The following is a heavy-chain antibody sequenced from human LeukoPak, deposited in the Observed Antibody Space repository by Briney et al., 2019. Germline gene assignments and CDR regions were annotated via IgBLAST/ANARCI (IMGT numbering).Heavy chain of an antibody. D-gene: IGHD5-18*01. J-gene: IGHJ4*02. CDR1: GYTFTDYY. Sequence: ASVKVSCKASGYTFTDYYMHWVRQAPGQGLEWMGWINPNSGGTNYAQKFQGRVTMTRDTSISTAYMELSRLRSDDTAVYYCARVEYTYGDFDSWGQGTLVTVSS. V-gene: IGHV1-2*02. CDR2: INPNSGGT. CDR3: ARVEYTYGDFDS.